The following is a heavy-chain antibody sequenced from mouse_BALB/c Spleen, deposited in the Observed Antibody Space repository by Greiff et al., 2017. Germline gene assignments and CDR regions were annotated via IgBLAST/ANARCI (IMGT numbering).Heavy chain of an antibody. CDR3: ARSLYYGSSPYYFDY. CDR1: GYSITSDYA. V-gene: IGHV3-2*02. J-gene: IGHJ2*01. Sequence: EVQLQESGPGLVKPSQSLSLTCTVTGYSITSDYAWNWIRQFPGNKLEWMGYISYSGSTSYNPSLKSRISITRDTSKNQFFLQLNSVTTEDTATYYCARSLYYGSSPYYFDYWGQGTTLTVSS. D-gene: IGHD1-1*01. CDR2: ISYSGST.